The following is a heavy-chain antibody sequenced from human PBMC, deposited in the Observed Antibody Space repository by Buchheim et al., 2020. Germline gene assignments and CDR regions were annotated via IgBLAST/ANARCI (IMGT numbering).Heavy chain of an antibody. Sequence: QVHLVQSGAEVKKPGASVKVSCKASGYTFTSYGISWVRQAPGQGLEWMGWVSGYDGKTNYGERFQGRVAMTTDISTNTAYMELRSLRSDDTAVYYCARVGDRIAVAGGYFDYWGQGPLFTVSS. J-gene: IGHJ4*02. CDR3: ARVGDRIAVAGGYFDY. V-gene: IGHV1-18*01. CDR2: VSGYDGKT. CDR1: GYTFTSYG. D-gene: IGHD6-19*01.